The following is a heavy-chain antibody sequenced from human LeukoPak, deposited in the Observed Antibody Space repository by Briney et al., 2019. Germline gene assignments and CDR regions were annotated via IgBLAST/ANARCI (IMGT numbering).Heavy chain of an antibody. D-gene: IGHD7-27*01. CDR3: ARDGENHYYDY. CDR2: IKSKTDGGTT. J-gene: IGHJ4*02. V-gene: IGHV3-15*01. Sequence: KSGGSLRLSCAASGFTFSNAWMSWVRQAPGKGLEWVGRIKSKTDGGTTDYAAPVKGRFTISRDDSKNTLYLQMNSLRAEDTAVYYCARDGENHYYDYWGQGTLVTVST. CDR1: GFTFSNAW.